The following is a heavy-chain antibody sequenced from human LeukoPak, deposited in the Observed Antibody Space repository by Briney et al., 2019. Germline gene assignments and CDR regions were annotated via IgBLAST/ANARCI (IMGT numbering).Heavy chain of an antibody. J-gene: IGHJ3*02. CDR1: GFSVSSNY. D-gene: IGHD1-26*01. CDR3: ARCGGSYYGQAFDI. V-gene: IGHV3-66*01. Sequence: PGGSLRLSCAASGFSVSSNYMSWVRQAPGKGLEWVSVVYSGGNTHYADYVEGRFSISRDISENTVYLQMNSLRAEDTAVYYCARCGGSYYGQAFDIWGQGTMVTVSS. CDR2: VYSGGNT.